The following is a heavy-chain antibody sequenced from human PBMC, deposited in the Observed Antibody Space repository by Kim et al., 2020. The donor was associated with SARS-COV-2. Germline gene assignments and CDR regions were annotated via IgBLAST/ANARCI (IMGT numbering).Heavy chain of an antibody. CDR2: INAGNGNT. J-gene: IGHJ6*02. V-gene: IGHV1-3*01. CDR1: GYTFTSYA. Sequence: ASVKVSCKASGYTFTSYAMHWVRQAPGQGLEWMGWINAGNGNTKYSQKFQGRVTITRDTSASTAYMELSSLRSEDTAVYYCARVEDCGFGELLPCYYYYGMDVWGQGTTVTVSS. D-gene: IGHD3-10*01. CDR3: ARVEDCGFGELLPCYYYYGMDV.